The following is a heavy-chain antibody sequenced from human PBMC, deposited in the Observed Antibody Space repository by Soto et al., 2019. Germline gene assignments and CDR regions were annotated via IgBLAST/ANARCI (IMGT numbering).Heavy chain of an antibody. Sequence: QVQLVESGGGLVKPGGSLRLSCAVSGFTFSDYYMTWIRQAPGKGLEWVSYISSSTSHTNYADSVKGRFTISRDNAKNSLFLQMNSLRAEDTAVYYCARGTGAAADYFDFWGQGTLVTVS. CDR1: GFTFSDYY. J-gene: IGHJ4*02. CDR3: ARGTGAAADYFDF. V-gene: IGHV3-11*05. CDR2: ISSSTSHT. D-gene: IGHD6-13*01.